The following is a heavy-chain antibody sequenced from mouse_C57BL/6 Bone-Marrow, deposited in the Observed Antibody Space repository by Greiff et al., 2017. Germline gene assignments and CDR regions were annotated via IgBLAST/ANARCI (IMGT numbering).Heavy chain of an antibody. CDR3: ARPPNYYGSSYGFAY. CDR2: IRNKANGYTT. CDR1: GFTFTDYY. Sequence: EVQLQESGGGLVQPGGSLSLSCAASGFTFTDYYMSWVRPPPGKALEWLGFIRNKANGYTTEYSASVKGRFTISRDNSQSILYLQMNALRAEDSATYYCARPPNYYGSSYGFAYWGQGTLVTVSA. V-gene: IGHV7-3*01. D-gene: IGHD1-1*01. J-gene: IGHJ3*01.